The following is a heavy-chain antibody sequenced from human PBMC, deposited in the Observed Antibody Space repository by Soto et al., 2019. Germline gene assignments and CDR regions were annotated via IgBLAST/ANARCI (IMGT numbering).Heavy chain of an antibody. D-gene: IGHD1-26*01. CDR1: GFSFRSDW. Sequence: EDQLVESGGGLVQPGGSLRLTCAVSGFSFRSDWMNWVRQAPGKGLEWVAHTNQDGSEKYYLDSVKGRFTIFRDNAKNSLYLQMNRLRAEGTAVYYCSGGAGAAIWGQGTLVTVSS. CDR2: TNQDGSEK. J-gene: IGHJ4*02. CDR3: SGGAGAAI. V-gene: IGHV3-7*04.